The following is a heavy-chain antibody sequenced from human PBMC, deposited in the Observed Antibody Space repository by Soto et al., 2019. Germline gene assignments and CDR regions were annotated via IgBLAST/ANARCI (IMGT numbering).Heavy chain of an antibody. CDR2: INPSSGST. J-gene: IGHJ4*02. D-gene: IGHD6-19*01. CDR1: GYTFTKYY. CDR3: TTAGNSLPCHYFDY. Sequence: QVHLVQSGAEVKKPGASVKVSCKASGYTFTKYYMHWVRQAPGQGLEWMGIINPSSGSTNYAQKFRGRVTMTSDTSTSTVHMTLSSLRSEDTAVYYCTTAGNSLPCHYFDYWGQGTLVTVSS. V-gene: IGHV1-46*03.